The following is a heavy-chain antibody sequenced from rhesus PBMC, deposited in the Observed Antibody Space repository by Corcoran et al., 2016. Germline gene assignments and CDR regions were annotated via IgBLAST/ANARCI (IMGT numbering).Heavy chain of an antibody. Sequence: QVTLKESGPALVKPTQPLTLTCTFSGFSISTRGMGVGWIRQPPGKALEWLALIYWDDDKYYSTSLKSRLTISKDTSKNQVVLTMTNMDPVDTATYYCARRVIRSFDYWGQGVLVTVSS. J-gene: IGHJ4*01. CDR2: IYWDDDK. D-gene: IGHD3-22*01. V-gene: IGHV2-174*01. CDR1: GFSISTRGMG. CDR3: ARRVIRSFDY.